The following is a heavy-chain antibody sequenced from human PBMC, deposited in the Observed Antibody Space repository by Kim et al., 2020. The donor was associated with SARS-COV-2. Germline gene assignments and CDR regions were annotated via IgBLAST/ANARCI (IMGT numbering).Heavy chain of an antibody. V-gene: IGHV3-7*01. CDR2: IKQDGSEK. CDR3: ARDHGAYYYDSSGYNDAFDI. D-gene: IGHD3-22*01. J-gene: IGHJ3*02. CDR1: GFTFSSYW. Sequence: GGSLRLSCAASGFTFSSYWMSWVRQAPGKGLEWVANIKQDGSEKYYVDSVKGRFTISRDNAKNSLYLQMNSLRAEDTAVYYCARDHGAYYYDSSGYNDAFDIWGQGTMVTVSS.